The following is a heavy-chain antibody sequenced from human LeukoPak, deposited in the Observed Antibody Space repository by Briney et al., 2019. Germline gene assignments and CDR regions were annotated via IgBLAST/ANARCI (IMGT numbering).Heavy chain of an antibody. CDR3: ARGGARSSSYYYYGMDV. Sequence: PGGSLRLSCAASGFDFSTYSMHWVRRAPGRGLEWLSYIDSSSSTIYYADSVEGRFTISRDNAKNSLYLQMNSLRAEDTAVFYCARGGARSSSYYYYGMDVWGLGTTVTVSS. D-gene: IGHD6-13*01. CDR2: IDSSSSTI. J-gene: IGHJ6*02. V-gene: IGHV3-48*01. CDR1: GFDFSTYS.